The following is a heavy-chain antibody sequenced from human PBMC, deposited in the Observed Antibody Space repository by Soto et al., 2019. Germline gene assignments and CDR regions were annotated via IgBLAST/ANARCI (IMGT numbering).Heavy chain of an antibody. V-gene: IGHV1-69*02. D-gene: IGHD1-1*01. Sequence: QVQLVQSGAEVKKPGSSVKVSCKASGGTFSSYTISWVRQAPGQGLEWMGRIIPILGIANYAQKFQGSVRITADKSTSTDYMELCSLRSEDTAVYYWARANDIKNWFDPWGQGTLVTVSS. J-gene: IGHJ5*02. CDR3: ARANDIKNWFDP. CDR2: IIPILGIA. CDR1: GGTFSSYT.